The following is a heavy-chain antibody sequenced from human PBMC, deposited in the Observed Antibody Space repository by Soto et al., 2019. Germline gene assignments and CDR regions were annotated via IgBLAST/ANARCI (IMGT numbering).Heavy chain of an antibody. CDR3: ASVEMATKGGYYYYGMDV. CDR1: GGTFSSYA. D-gene: IGHD5-12*01. V-gene: IGHV1-69*13. Sequence: SVKVSCKASGGTFSSYAISWVRQAPGQGLEWMGGIIPIFGTANYAQKFQGRVTITADESTSTAYMELSSLRSEDTAVYYCASVEMATKGGYYYYGMDVWGQGTTVIVSS. CDR2: IIPIFGTA. J-gene: IGHJ6*02.